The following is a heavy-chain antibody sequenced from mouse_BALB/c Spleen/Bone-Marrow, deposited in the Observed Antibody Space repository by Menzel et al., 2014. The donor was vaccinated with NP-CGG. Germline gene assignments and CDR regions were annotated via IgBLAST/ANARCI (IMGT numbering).Heavy chain of an antibody. V-gene: IGHV1-82*01. CDR1: DYAFSTSW. D-gene: IGHD2-3*01. CDR2: IYPGDGDT. J-gene: IGHJ4*01. Sequence: QVQLQQSGPELVKPGASVKISCKASDYAFSTSWMNWVKQRPGQGLEWIGRIYPGDGDTYYNGKFKGKATLTADKSSSTAYMQLSSLTSVGSAVYFCARSDGYRAMDYWGQGTSVTVSS. CDR3: ARSDGYRAMDY.